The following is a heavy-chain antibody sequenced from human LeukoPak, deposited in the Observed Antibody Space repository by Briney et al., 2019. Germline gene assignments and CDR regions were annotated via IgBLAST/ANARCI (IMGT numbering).Heavy chain of an antibody. Sequence: ASVKVSCKASGYTFSGNYIHWVRQAPGQGLEWMGWIDPNSGGTKYAQRFQGRVIMTRGTSISTVYMELSNLKSEDTAVYYCAREVGGWFDPWGQGTLVTVSS. J-gene: IGHJ5*02. V-gene: IGHV1-2*02. CDR2: IDPNSGGT. CDR3: AREVGGWFDP. CDR1: GYTFSGNY.